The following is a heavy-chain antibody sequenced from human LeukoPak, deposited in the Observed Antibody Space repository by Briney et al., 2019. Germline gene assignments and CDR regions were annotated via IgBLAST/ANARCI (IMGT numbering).Heavy chain of an antibody. J-gene: IGHJ4*02. V-gene: IGHV3-30-3*01. CDR2: ISYDGSNK. D-gene: IGHD2-2*01. Sequence: PGRSLRLSCAASGFTFSSYAMHWVRQAPGKGLEWVAVISYDGSNKYYADSVKGRFTIPRDNSKNTLYLQMNSLRAEDTAVYYCARAHCSSTSCYGDYWGQGTLVTVSS. CDR3: ARAHCSSTSCYGDY. CDR1: GFTFSSYA.